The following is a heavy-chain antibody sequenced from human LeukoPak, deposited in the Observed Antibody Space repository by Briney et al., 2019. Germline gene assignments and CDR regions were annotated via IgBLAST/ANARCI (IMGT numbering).Heavy chain of an antibody. CDR1: GFAVSSDH. CDR3: ARDGENHYYDY. V-gene: IGHV3-66*01. Sequence: GVSLRLSCAASGFAVSSDHMSWGRQPPGKGLEWGSVIYRGGTIYYTDSVKGRFTISRDNSKNTVYLEMNSLRAEDTAVYYCARDGENHYYDYWGQGTLVTVST. CDR2: IYRGGTI. D-gene: IGHD7-27*01. J-gene: IGHJ4*02.